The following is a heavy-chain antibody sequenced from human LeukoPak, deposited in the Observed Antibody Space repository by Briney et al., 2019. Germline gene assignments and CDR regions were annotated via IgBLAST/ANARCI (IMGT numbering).Heavy chain of an antibody. D-gene: IGHD3-10*01. Sequence: GGSLRLSCAASGFTFSSYSMNWVRQAPGKGLEWVSSISSSSSYIYYADSVKGRFAISRDNAKNSLYLQMNSLRAEDTAVYYCARYGSGSYRFDPWGQGTLVTVSS. J-gene: IGHJ5*02. CDR3: ARYGSGSYRFDP. V-gene: IGHV3-21*01. CDR1: GFTFSSYS. CDR2: ISSSSSYI.